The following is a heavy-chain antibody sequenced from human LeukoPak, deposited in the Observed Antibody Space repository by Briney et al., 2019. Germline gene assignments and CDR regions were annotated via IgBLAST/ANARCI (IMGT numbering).Heavy chain of an antibody. CDR3: ARSSAAGTGGVAFDI. J-gene: IGHJ3*02. CDR1: GYTFTGYY. CDR2: INPNSGGT. D-gene: IGHD6-13*01. Sequence: ASVKVSCKASGYTFTGYYMHWVRQAPGQGLEWMGWINPNSGGTNYAQKFQGRVTMTRDTSTSTVYMELSSLRSEDTAVYYCARSSAAGTGGVAFDIWGQGTMVTVSS. V-gene: IGHV1-2*02.